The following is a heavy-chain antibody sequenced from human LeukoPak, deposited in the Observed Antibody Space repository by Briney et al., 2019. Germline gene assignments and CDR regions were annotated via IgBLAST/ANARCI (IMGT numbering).Heavy chain of an antibody. CDR3: ARGGRGSYFGG. CDR1: GGSFSGYY. V-gene: IGHV4-34*01. D-gene: IGHD1-26*01. CDR2: INHSGST. J-gene: IGHJ4*02. Sequence: SETLSLTCAVYGGSFSGYYWSWIRQPPGKGLEWIGEINHSGSTNYNPSLESRVTISVDTSKNQFSLKLSSVTAADTAVYYCARGGRGSYFGGWGQGTLVTVSS.